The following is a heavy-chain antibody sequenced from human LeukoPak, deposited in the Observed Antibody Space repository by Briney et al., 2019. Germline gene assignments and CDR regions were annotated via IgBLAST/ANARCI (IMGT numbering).Heavy chain of an antibody. CDR2: IYTSGST. CDR1: GGSISSYY. D-gene: IGHD2-2*01. Sequence: KPSETLSLTCTVSGGSISSYYWSWIRQPAGKGLEWIGRIYTSGSTNYNPSLKSRVTMSVDTSKNQFSLKLSSVTAADTAVYYCATGREKDIVVVPAAKNGMDVWGQGTTVTVSS. V-gene: IGHV4-4*07. CDR3: ATGREKDIVVVPAAKNGMDV. J-gene: IGHJ6*02.